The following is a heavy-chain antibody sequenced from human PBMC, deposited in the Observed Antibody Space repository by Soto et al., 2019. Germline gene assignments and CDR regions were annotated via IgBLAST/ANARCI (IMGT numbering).Heavy chain of an antibody. CDR1: GFTFISYA. CDR2: INVATGNT. D-gene: IGHD3-3*01. Sequence: SVEVSFKSSGFTFISYAIHWVRQAPGQRLEWMGWINVATGNTKYSQHFQGRVTITRDTSASTAYMELNGLTSDDTAIYSCAREHDDWSAYSFDFWGQGTLVTVSS. CDR3: AREHDDWSAYSFDF. J-gene: IGHJ4*02. V-gene: IGHV1-3*01.